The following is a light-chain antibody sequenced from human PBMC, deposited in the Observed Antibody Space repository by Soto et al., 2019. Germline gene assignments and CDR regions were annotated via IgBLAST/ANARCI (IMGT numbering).Light chain of an antibody. CDR3: QQYGSSLRT. CDR2: GAS. Sequence: EIVLTQSPGTLSLSPGERATLSCRASQSVSSSYLAWYQQKPGQAPRLLIYGASSRATGIPDRFIGSGSGTDFNLTISRLEPEDFAVYYCQQYGSSLRTFGQGTKVEIK. J-gene: IGKJ1*01. V-gene: IGKV3-20*01. CDR1: QSVSSSY.